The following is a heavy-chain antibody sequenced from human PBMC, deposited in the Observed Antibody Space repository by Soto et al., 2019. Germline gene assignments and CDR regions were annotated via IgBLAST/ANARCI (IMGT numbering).Heavy chain of an antibody. Sequence: EVQLVESGGGLVQPGGSLRLSCAASGFTFSSYWMSWVRQAPGKGLERVATIKHDGSEKYNVDSVQARFTICRDNAKYSLYLQMNGLRAEDTAVYYCAGDECSGETCYSELDYWGQGTLVTVSS. D-gene: IGHD2-15*01. CDR3: AGDECSGETCYSELDY. CDR2: IKHDGSEK. J-gene: IGHJ4*02. CDR1: GFTFSSYW. V-gene: IGHV3-7*01.